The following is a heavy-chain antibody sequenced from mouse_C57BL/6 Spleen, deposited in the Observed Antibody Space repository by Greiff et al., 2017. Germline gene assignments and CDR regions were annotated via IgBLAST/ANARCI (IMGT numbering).Heavy chain of an antibody. CDR2: FYPGSGSI. Sequence: QVQLQQSGAELVKPGASVKLSCKASGYTFTEYTIHWVKQRSGQGLEWIGWFYPGSGSIKYNEKFKDKATLTADKSSSTVYMELSRLTSEDSAVYVCARHEGGYDYDEGAMDYWGQGTSVTVSS. D-gene: IGHD2-4*01. CDR1: GYTFTEYT. J-gene: IGHJ4*01. CDR3: ARHEGGYDYDEGAMDY. V-gene: IGHV1-62-2*01.